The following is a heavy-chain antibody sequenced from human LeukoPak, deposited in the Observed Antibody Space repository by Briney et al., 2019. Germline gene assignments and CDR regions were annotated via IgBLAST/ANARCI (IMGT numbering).Heavy chain of an antibody. V-gene: IGHV3-30-3*01. CDR1: GLTFSSYA. J-gene: IGHJ4*02. CDR2: ISYDGSNK. CDR3: ARDSFRGFDY. Sequence: GGSLRLSFAASGLTFSSYAVHWVRQAPGKGLEWVAVISYDGSNKYYADSVKGRFTISRDNSKNTLYLQMNSLRAEDTAVYYCARDSFRGFDYWGQGTLVTVSS.